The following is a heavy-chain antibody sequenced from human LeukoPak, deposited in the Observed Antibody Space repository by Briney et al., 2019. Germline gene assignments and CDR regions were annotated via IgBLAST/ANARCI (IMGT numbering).Heavy chain of an antibody. D-gene: IGHD6-13*01. CDR3: ARASAAGPEYFQH. CDR2: IYYSGST. J-gene: IGHJ1*01. Sequence: SETLSLTCTVSGGSISSYYWSWIRQPPGKGLEWIGYIYYSGSTNYNPSLKSRVTISVDTSKNQFSLKLSSVTAADTAVYYCARASAAGPEYFQHWGQGTLVTVSS. V-gene: IGHV4-59*01. CDR1: GGSISSYY.